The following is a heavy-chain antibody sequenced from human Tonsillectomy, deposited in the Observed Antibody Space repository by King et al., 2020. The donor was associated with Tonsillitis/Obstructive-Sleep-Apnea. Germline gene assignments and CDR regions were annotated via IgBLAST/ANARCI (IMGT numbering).Heavy chain of an antibody. CDR3: ARDNYPSYDFCSGYYTGYFDY. D-gene: IGHD3-3*01. CDR2: INSDGSST. CDR1: GFTFSSYW. Sequence: VQLVESGGGLVQPGGSLRLSCAASGFTFSSYWMHWVRQAPGKGLVWVSRINSDGSSTSYADSVKGRFTISRDNAKNTLYLQMNSRRSEDTAVYYCARDNYPSYDFCSGYYTGYFDYWGQGTLVTVSS. J-gene: IGHJ4*02. V-gene: IGHV3-74*01.